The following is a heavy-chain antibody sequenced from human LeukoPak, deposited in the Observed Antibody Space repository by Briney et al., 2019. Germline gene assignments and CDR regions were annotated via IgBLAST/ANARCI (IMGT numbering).Heavy chain of an antibody. J-gene: IGHJ3*02. Sequence: SETLSLTCTVSGGSISSYCWSWIRQPPGKGLEWIGYIYYSGSTNHNPSLKSRVTISVDTSKNQFSLKLSSVTAADTAVYYCARHWNYYDSSSAFDIWGQGTMVTVSS. V-gene: IGHV4-59*08. CDR1: GGSISSYC. CDR2: IYYSGST. D-gene: IGHD3-22*01. CDR3: ARHWNYYDSSSAFDI.